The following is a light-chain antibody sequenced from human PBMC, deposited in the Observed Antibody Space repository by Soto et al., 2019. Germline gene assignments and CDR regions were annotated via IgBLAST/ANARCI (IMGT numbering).Light chain of an antibody. Sequence: DIQMTQSPSSLSASAGDRVTITCRASQSISTYLNWYQQKPGKAPKLLSYAASSLQSGVPSRFSGSGSGTDFPLTISSLQPEDFPTYYCQQSNSTPLTFGGGTKVESK. CDR3: QQSNSTPLT. CDR2: AAS. J-gene: IGKJ4*01. V-gene: IGKV1-39*01. CDR1: QSISTY.